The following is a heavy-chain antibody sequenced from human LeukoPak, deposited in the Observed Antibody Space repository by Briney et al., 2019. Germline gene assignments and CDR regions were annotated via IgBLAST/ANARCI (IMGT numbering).Heavy chain of an antibody. Sequence: GGSLRLSCAASGFTFSDYYMSWVRQAPGMGLEWVSYISTSGSTIYYSDSVKGRFTISRDNAKKSLYLQMNSLRAEDTAVYYCAKDQQWLVTHWFDPWGQGTLVTVSS. D-gene: IGHD6-19*01. CDR2: ISTSGSTI. CDR3: AKDQQWLVTHWFDP. CDR1: GFTFSDYY. J-gene: IGHJ5*02. V-gene: IGHV3-11*01.